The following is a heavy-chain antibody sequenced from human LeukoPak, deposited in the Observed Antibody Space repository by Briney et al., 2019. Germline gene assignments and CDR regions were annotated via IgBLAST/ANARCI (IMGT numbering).Heavy chain of an antibody. D-gene: IGHD3-22*01. CDR2: INQSGST. CDR3: ARRSYYYDSSGYYLSSIDY. V-gene: IGHV4-34*01. Sequence: SETLSLTCAVYGGSFSGYYWSWIRQPPGKGLEWSGEINQSGSTNYNPSLKSRVTISVDTSKNQFSLKLSSVTAADTAVYYCARRSYYYDSSGYYLSSIDYWGQGTLVTVSS. J-gene: IGHJ4*02. CDR1: GGSFSGYY.